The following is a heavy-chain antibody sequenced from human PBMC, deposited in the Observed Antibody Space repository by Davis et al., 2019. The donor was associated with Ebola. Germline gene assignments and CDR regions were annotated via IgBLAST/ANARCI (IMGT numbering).Heavy chain of an antibody. J-gene: IGHJ4*02. Sequence: ASVKVSCKASGYTFTSYYMHWVRQAPGQGLEWMGIINPSGGSTSYAQKFQGRVTMTRDTSTSTVYMELSSLRSEDTAVYYCARDGPGDFWSGYPKYYFDYWGQGTLVTVSS. CDR2: INPSGGST. CDR1: GYTFTSYY. V-gene: IGHV1-46*01. D-gene: IGHD3-3*01. CDR3: ARDGPGDFWSGYPKYYFDY.